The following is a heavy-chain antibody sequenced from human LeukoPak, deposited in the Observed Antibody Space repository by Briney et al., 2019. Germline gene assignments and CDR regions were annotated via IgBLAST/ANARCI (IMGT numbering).Heavy chain of an antibody. CDR1: GFTFSSYA. CDR2: ISGSGGRI. D-gene: IGHD1-26*01. CDR3: TTSKYSGSY. J-gene: IGHJ4*02. Sequence: GGSLRLSCAASGFTFSSYAMSWVRQAPGKGLEWVSAISGSGGRIYYGASVKGRFTISRDNSKNTLNLQMNSLRAEDTAVYYCTTSKYSGSYWGQGTLVTVSS. V-gene: IGHV3-23*01.